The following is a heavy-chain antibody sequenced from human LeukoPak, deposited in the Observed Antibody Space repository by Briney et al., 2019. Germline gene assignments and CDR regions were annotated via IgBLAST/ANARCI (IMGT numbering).Heavy chain of an antibody. CDR2: IDYSGST. V-gene: IGHV4-39*01. J-gene: IGHJ5*02. CDR3: ARHLVVAARPNWFDP. CDR1: GGSISSSSYY. Sequence: SETLSLTCIVSGGSISSSSYYWGWIRQPPRKGLELIGSIDYSGSTYYNPSLKSRVTIFVDTSKNQFSLKLSSVTAADTAVYYCARHLVVAARPNWFDPWGQGTLVTVSS. D-gene: IGHD2-15*01.